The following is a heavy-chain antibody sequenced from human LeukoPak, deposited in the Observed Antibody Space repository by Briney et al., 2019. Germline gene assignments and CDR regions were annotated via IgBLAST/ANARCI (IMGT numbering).Heavy chain of an antibody. CDR1: GGSFSGYY. V-gene: IGHV4-34*01. CDR3: ARGYSSSWYARVHYYYYMDV. J-gene: IGHJ6*03. Sequence: SETLSLTCAVYGGSFSGYYWSWIRQPPGKGPEWIGEINHSGSTNYNPSLKSRVTISVDTSKNQFSLKLSSVTAADTAVYYCARGYSSSWYARVHYYYYMDVWGKGTTVTVSS. D-gene: IGHD6-13*01. CDR2: INHSGST.